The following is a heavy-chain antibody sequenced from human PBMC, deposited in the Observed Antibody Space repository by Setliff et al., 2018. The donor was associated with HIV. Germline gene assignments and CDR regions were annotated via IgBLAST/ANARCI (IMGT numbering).Heavy chain of an antibody. J-gene: IGHJ2*01. CDR3: ARGGRITIFGIAWYFDL. CDR1: GYTFTSYG. Sequence: AASVKVSCKASGYTFTSYGISWVRQAPGQGLEWMGWISAYNGNTNYAQKLQGRVTMTTDTSTSTAYMELRSLRSDDTAVYYCARGGRITIFGIAWYFDLWGRGTLVTVSS. D-gene: IGHD3-3*01. V-gene: IGHV1-18*01. CDR2: ISAYNGNT.